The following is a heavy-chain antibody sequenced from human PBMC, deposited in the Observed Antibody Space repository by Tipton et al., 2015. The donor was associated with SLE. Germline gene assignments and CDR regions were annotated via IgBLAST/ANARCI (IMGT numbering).Heavy chain of an antibody. CDR1: EFTFSSYA. Sequence: GSLRLSCAASEFTFSSYAMSWVRQAPGKGLDWVSTISSSGGSTYYADSVKGRFTISRDNSKNTLYLQMNSLRAEDTAVYYCARDRRITMIVVVTLHYYYGMDVWGQGTTVTVSS. D-gene: IGHD3-22*01. V-gene: IGHV3-23*01. J-gene: IGHJ6*02. CDR2: ISSSGGST. CDR3: ARDRRITMIVVVTLHYYYGMDV.